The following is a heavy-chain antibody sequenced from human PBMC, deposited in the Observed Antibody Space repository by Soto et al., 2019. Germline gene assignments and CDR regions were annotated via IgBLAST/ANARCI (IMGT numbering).Heavy chain of an antibody. CDR3: GPDTLDY. CDR1: GFMFSSHG. CDR2: IWYDGSNK. V-gene: IGHV3-33*01. Sequence: QVQLVESGGGVVQPGRSLRLSCEASGFMFSSHGMHWIRQAPGKGLEWVAVIWYDGSNKYYADSVKGRFIISRDNSKNTLYLQMNSLRVEDTAVYYCGPDTLDYWGQGTLVTVSS. J-gene: IGHJ4*02.